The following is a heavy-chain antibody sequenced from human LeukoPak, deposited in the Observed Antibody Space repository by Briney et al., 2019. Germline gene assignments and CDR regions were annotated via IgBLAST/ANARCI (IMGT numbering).Heavy chain of an antibody. CDR1: GGSISSSSYY. D-gene: IGHD2-2*01. CDR3: ARGYCSSTSCLGDY. V-gene: IGHV4-39*01. Sequence: SETLSLTCTVSGGSISSSSYYWGWIRQPPGKGLEWIGSIYYSGSTYYNPSLKSRVTISVDTSKNQFSLKLSSVTAADTAVYYCARGYCSSTSCLGDYWGQGTLVTVSS. CDR2: IYYSGST. J-gene: IGHJ4*02.